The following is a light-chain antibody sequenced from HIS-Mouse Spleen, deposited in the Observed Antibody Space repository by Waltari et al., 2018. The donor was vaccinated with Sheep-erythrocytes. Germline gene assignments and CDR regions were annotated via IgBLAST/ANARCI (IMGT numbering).Light chain of an antibody. Sequence: SALTQPASVSGSPGQSITLSCTGTSSDVGSYNLVPLYQQHPGNAPNLMIYEGSKRPSGISNRFAGSKPGNTASLTISGLQAEDEADYYCCSYAGSSTPWVFGGGTKLTVL. CDR2: EGS. V-gene: IGLV2-23*01. CDR1: SSDVGSYNL. J-gene: IGLJ3*02. CDR3: CSYAGSSTPWV.